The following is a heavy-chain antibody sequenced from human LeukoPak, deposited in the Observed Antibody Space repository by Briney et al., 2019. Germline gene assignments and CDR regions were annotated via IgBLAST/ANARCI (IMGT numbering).Heavy chain of an antibody. D-gene: IGHD6-19*01. CDR3: ARGATYISGHHDA. CDR1: GYTFTSYS. Sequence: GASVKVSCKASGYTFTSYSMQWVRQAPGQGLEWKGIINPSGDSTSYTQKLQGRLTMTRDTSTNTVYMELSSLRSDDTAVYYCARGATYISGHHDAWGQGTLVTVSS. V-gene: IGHV1-46*01. CDR2: INPSGDST. J-gene: IGHJ4*02.